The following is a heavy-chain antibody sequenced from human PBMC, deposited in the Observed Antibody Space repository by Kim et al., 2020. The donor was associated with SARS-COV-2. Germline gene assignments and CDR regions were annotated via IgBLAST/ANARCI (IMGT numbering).Heavy chain of an antibody. J-gene: IGHJ4*02. CDR2: ISYDGSNK. CDR3: ARGTYYYDSSGYYRDY. Sequence: GGSLRLSCAASGFTFSSYAMHWVRQAPGKGLEWVAVISYDGSNKYYADSVKGRFTISRDNSKNTLYLQMNSLRAEDTAVYYCARGTYYYDSSGYYRDYGGQGTLVTVSS. CDR1: GFTFSSYA. V-gene: IGHV3-30*04. D-gene: IGHD3-22*01.